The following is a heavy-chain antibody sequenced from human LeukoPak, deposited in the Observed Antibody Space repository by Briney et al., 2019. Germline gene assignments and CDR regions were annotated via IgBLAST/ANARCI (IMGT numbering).Heavy chain of an antibody. CDR2: IKQDGSEK. J-gene: IGHJ5*02. CDR1: GFTFTSYW. CDR3: ARRGTIAVPVFWFDP. Sequence: GGSLRLSCVASGFTFTSYWMSWVRQAPGKGLEWVANIKQDGSEKYYLDSLEGRFTISRDNAKNSVYLQINRLRAEDTAVYYCARRGTIAVPVFWFDPWGQGTLVIVSS. V-gene: IGHV3-7*01. D-gene: IGHD6-19*01.